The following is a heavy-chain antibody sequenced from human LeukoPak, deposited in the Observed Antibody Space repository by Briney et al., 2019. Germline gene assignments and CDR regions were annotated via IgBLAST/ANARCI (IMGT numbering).Heavy chain of an antibody. J-gene: IGHJ4*02. CDR2: ISSSGSST. CDR1: GFNFNTYA. CDR3: ARAARPSDY. V-gene: IGHV3-23*01. Sequence: GGSLRLSCAASGFNFNTYAITWVRQAPGKGLEWVSSISSSGSSTYYADSVKGRFTISRDNSKNTLYLQMNSPRAEDTAVYYCARAARPSDYWGQGTLVTVSS. D-gene: IGHD6-6*01.